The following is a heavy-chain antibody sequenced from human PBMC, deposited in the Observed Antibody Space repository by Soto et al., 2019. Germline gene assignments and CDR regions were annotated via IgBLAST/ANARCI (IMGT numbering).Heavy chain of an antibody. CDR2: IYYSGST. V-gene: IGHV4-31*03. J-gene: IGHJ5*02. CDR3: ARVGRINWLDP. Sequence: SETLSLTCTVSGGSISSGGYYWSWIRQHPGKGLEWIGYIYYSGSTYYNPSLKSRVTISVDTSQTQFSLKLRSVTAADTAVYYCARVGRINWLDPWGQGTLVTV. CDR1: GGSISSGGYY.